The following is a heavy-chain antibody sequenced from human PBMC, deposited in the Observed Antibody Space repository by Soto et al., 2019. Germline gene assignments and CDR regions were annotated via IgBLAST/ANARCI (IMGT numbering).Heavy chain of an antibody. J-gene: IGHJ3*02. CDR3: TTDSGSGWYDAFDI. Sequence: GGSLRLSCSASGFTFSIYAMHWVRQAPGKGLEWVSLISWDGGSTYYADSVKGRFTISRDNSKNSLYLQMNSLKTEDTTVYYCTTDSGSGWYDAFDIWGQGTMVTVSS. CDR2: ISWDGGST. CDR1: GFTFSIYA. V-gene: IGHV3-43*02. D-gene: IGHD6-19*01.